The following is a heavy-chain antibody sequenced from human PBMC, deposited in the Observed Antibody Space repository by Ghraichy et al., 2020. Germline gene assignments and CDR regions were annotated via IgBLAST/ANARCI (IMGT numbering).Heavy chain of an antibody. CDR2: INHSGST. CDR1: GGSFSGYY. D-gene: IGHD3-10*01. Sequence: SQTLSLTCAVYGGSFSGYYWSWIRQPPGKGLEWIGEINHSGSTNYNPSLKSRVTISVDTSKNQFSLKLSSVTAADTAVYYCARSSEMGLLWFGFDPWGQGTLVTVSS. J-gene: IGHJ5*02. CDR3: ARSSEMGLLWFGFDP. V-gene: IGHV4-34*01.